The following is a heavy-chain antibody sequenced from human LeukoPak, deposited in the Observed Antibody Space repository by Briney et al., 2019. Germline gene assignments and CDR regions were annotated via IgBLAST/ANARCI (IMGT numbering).Heavy chain of an antibody. V-gene: IGHV4-59*07. J-gene: IGHJ3*02. D-gene: IGHD3-22*01. CDR2: IYYSGST. CDR1: GGSISSED. Sequence: PSDTLSLTRTVSGGSISSEDWTSIRQPPGNGRGSRRNIYYSGSTNYTPSIKSRVTISVDTSKNQFSLKLNSVTAADTAVYYCARRRDYYDSRGYYAFDIWGHGTMVTVSS. CDR3: ARRRDYYDSRGYYAFDI.